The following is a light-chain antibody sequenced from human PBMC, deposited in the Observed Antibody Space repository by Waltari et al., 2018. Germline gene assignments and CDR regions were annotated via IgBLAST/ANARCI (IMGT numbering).Light chain of an antibody. CDR3: CSYAGSGTLV. CDR2: QAT. V-gene: IGLV2-23*01. Sequence: QSALTQPASVSGSPGQSIIISCTGTSRDIGNYNLVSWYQQHPDKAPKLIIYQATKQPSEISNRFSGSKSGNTASLTISGVQAEDEADYYCCSYAGSGTLVLGGGTKLTVL. CDR1: SRDIGNYNL. J-gene: IGLJ3*02.